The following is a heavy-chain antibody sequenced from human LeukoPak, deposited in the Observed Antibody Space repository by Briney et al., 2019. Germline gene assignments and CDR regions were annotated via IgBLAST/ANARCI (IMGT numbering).Heavy chain of an antibody. CDR3: ARARPSMWIDY. CDR1: GFTFSSYA. CDR2: ISYDGSDK. D-gene: IGHD5-12*01. V-gene: IGHV3-30*04. J-gene: IGHJ4*02. Sequence: GRSLRLSCAASGFTFSSYAMYWVRQAPGKGLEWVAVISYDGSDKFYADSVKGRFTISRDSSKNTLHLQMNSLRPEDTAVYYCARARPSMWIDYWGQGTLVTVSS.